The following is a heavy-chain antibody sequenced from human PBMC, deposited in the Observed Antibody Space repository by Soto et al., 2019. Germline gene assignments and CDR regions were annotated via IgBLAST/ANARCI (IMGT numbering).Heavy chain of an antibody. CDR2: ISGSGGST. D-gene: IGHD6-13*01. J-gene: IGHJ6*03. Sequence: PWGSLRLSCAASGFTFSSYAMSWVRQAPGKGLEWVSAISGSGGSTYYADSVKGRFTISRDNSKNTLYLQMNSLRAEDTAVYYCAKDIAAPGTFYYYYMDVWGKGTTVTVSS. V-gene: IGHV3-23*01. CDR1: GFTFSSYA. CDR3: AKDIAAPGTFYYYYMDV.